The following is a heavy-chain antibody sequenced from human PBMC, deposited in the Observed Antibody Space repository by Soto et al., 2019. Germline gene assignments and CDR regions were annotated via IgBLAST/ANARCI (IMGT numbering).Heavy chain of an antibody. V-gene: IGHV4-31*03. CDR1: GGSISSGGYY. J-gene: IGHJ4*02. CDR3: ARGSVVAATLFDS. D-gene: IGHD2-15*01. Sequence: QVQLQESGPGLVKPSQTLSLTFTVSGGSISSGGYYWSWIRQHPGKGLEWIGYIYYSGSTYYNPSLKSRVTISVDTSKNQFYLKLSSVTAADTAVYYCARGSVVAATLFDSWGQGTLVTVSS. CDR2: IYYSGST.